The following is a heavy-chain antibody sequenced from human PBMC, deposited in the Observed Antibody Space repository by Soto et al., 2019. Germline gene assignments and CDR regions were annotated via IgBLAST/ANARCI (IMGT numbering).Heavy chain of an antibody. Sequence: QITLKESGPTLVKPTQTLTLTCTFSGFSLSTSGVGVGWIRQPPGKALEWLALIYWDDDKRYSPSLKSRLTITQDTTKHPVVLTMPNMDPVDTATYYYAHRLRYSSSWCFLGFDPWAQGTLVTVSS. CDR3: AHRLRYSSSWCFLGFDP. D-gene: IGHD6-13*01. V-gene: IGHV2-5*02. CDR2: IYWDDDK. J-gene: IGHJ5*02. CDR1: GFSLSTSGVG.